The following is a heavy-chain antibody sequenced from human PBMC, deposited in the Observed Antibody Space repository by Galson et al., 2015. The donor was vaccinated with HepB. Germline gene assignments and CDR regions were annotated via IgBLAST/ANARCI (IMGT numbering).Heavy chain of an antibody. D-gene: IGHD1-26*01. Sequence: SLRLSCAASGFTLSSYSMNWVRQAPGKGLEWVSSISSSSSYIYYADSVKGRFTISRDNAKNSLYLQMNSLRAEDTAVYYCARGASGSYPVDYWGQGTLVTVSS. V-gene: IGHV3-21*01. CDR2: ISSSSSYI. CDR3: ARGASGSYPVDY. CDR1: GFTLSSYS. J-gene: IGHJ4*02.